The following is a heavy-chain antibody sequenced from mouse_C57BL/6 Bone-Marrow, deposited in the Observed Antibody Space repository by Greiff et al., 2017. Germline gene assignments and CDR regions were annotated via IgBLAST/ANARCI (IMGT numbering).Heavy chain of an antibody. V-gene: IGHV5-4*01. CDR2: FSDGGSYT. J-gene: IGHJ3*01. CDR3: ERDGPYYDGSSPFAD. Sequence: EVQGVESGGGLVKPGGSLKLSCAASGFPFSSSAMSWVRQTPEKRLEWVATFSDGGSYTYYPANVKGRFTISRDNDKNNLYLELSQLKSEATAMYYCERDGPYYDGSSPFADWGQGTLVTVSA. D-gene: IGHD1-1*01. CDR1: GFPFSSSA.